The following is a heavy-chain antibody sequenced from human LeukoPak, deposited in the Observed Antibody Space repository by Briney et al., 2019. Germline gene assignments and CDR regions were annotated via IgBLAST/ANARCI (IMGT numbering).Heavy chain of an antibody. CDR3: ARADRDFWGGYLYYFDY. D-gene: IGHD3-3*01. J-gene: IGHJ4*02. Sequence: ASVKVSCKASGYTFTSYDINWVRQATGQGLEWMGWMNPNSGNTGYAQKFQGRVTITRNTSISTAYMELSSLRSEDTAVYYCARADRDFWGGYLYYFDYWGQGTLVTVSS. CDR1: GYTFTSYD. CDR2: MNPNSGNT. V-gene: IGHV1-8*03.